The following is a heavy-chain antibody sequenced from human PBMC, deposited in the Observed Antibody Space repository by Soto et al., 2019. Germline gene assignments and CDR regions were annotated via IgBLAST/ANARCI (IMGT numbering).Heavy chain of an antibody. J-gene: IGHJ6*02. CDR3: ARGQLRSLEWLSNWDYYYYGMDV. V-gene: IGHV4-34*01. CDR1: GGSFSGYY. D-gene: IGHD3-3*01. CDR2: INHSGTT. Sequence: PSETLSLTCAVYGGSFSGYYLSWIRQPPGKGLEWIVEINHSGTTNYNPSLKSRVTISVYTSKNQFSLKLSSVTAADTAVYYCARGQLRSLEWLSNWDYYYYGMDVWGQGTTVTVSS.